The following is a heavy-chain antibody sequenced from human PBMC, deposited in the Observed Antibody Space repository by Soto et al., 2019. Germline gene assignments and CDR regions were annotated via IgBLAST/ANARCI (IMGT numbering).Heavy chain of an antibody. V-gene: IGHV4-30-4*01. Sequence: SETLSLTCTVSGGSISSGDYYWSWIRQPPGKGLEWIGYIYYSGSTYYSPSLKSRVTISVDTSKNQFSLKLSSVTAADTAVYYCARDRGGSYRGRDNWFDPWGQGTLVTVSS. D-gene: IGHD1-26*01. CDR3: ARDRGGSYRGRDNWFDP. CDR1: GGSISSGDYY. CDR2: IYYSGST. J-gene: IGHJ5*02.